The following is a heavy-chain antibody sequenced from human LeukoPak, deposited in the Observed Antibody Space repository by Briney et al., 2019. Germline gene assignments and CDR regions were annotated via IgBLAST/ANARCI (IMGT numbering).Heavy chain of an antibody. D-gene: IGHD1-26*01. Sequence: PGGSLRLSYAASGFTFSTYAMSWVRQAPGKGLEWVSAITGSGGSTYYADSVKGRFTISRDNSKNTLYLQMNSLRAEDTAVYYCAKGREWELNPWGQGTLVTVSS. J-gene: IGHJ5*02. V-gene: IGHV3-23*01. CDR3: AKGREWELNP. CDR1: GFTFSTYA. CDR2: ITGSGGST.